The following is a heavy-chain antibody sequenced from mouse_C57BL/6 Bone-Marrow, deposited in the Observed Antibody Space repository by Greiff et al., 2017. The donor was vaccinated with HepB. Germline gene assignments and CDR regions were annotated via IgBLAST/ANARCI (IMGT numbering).Heavy chain of an antibody. J-gene: IGHJ3*01. CDR1: GYTFTSYW. Sequence: LVRPGTSVKLSCKASGYTFTSYWMHWVKQRPGQGLEWIGVIDPSDSYTNYNQKFKGKATLTVDTSSSTAYMQLSSLTSEDSAVYYCASKGNWDKAYWGQGTLVTVSA. D-gene: IGHD4-1*01. CDR2: IDPSDSYT. V-gene: IGHV1-59*01. CDR3: ASKGNWDKAY.